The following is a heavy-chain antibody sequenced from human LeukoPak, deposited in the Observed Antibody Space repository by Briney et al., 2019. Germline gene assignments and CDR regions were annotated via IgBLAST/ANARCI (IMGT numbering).Heavy chain of an antibody. Sequence: PSETLSLTCTVSGGSISSNSYYWGWIRQPPGKGLEWIGSIHYSGSTYYNPSLKSRVTISVDTSKNQFSLKLSSVTAADTAWYFRSRHFAPEGWFQAPWGQGTLVTVSS. V-gene: IGHV4-39*01. CDR2: IHYSGST. CDR1: GGSISSNSYY. D-gene: IGHD3-10*01. J-gene: IGHJ5*02. CDR3: SRHFAPEGWFQAP.